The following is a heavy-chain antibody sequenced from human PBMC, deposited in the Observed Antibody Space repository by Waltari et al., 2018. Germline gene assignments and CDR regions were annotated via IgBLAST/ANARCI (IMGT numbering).Heavy chain of an antibody. CDR1: GGSISNYY. V-gene: IGHV4-59*01. D-gene: IGHD6-19*01. Sequence: QVQLQESGTGLVKPSETLSLTCTISGGSISNYYWNWVRQPPGKGLEWIGYVFYSGFTTYNSSLKSRVTISVDTSKNQFSLSLTSVTAADTAVYYCARFDTSGWAYYFDSWGQGRLVIVSS. CDR2: VFYSGFT. CDR3: ARFDTSGWAYYFDS. J-gene: IGHJ4*02.